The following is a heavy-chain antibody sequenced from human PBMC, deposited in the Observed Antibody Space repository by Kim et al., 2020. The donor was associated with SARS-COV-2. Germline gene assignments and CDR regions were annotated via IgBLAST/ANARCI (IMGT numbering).Heavy chain of an antibody. CDR2: T. J-gene: IGHJ4*02. D-gene: IGHD2-15*01. CDR3: ARASTVVDYFDY. Sequence: TYYNPSLKSRVTISVDTSKNQFSLKLSSVTAADTAVYYCARASTVVDYFDYWGQGTLVTVSS. V-gene: IGHV4-31*02.